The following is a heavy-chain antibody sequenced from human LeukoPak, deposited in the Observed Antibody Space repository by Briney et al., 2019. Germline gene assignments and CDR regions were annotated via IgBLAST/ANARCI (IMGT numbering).Heavy chain of an antibody. D-gene: IGHD6-25*01. CDR1: GYTFTGYY. J-gene: IGHJ4*02. V-gene: IGHV1-2*02. Sequence: ASVKVSCKASGYTFTGYYMHWVRQAPGQGLEWMGWINPNSGGTNYAQKFQGRVTMTGDRSISTAYMELSRLRSDDTAVYYCARERTPGSGYGVDYWGQGTVVTVPS. CDR3: ARERTPGSGYGVDY. CDR2: INPNSGGT.